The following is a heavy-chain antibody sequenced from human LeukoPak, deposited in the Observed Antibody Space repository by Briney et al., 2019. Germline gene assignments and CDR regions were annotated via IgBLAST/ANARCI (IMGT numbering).Heavy chain of an antibody. CDR2: ISGYNGNS. V-gene: IGHV1-18*01. D-gene: IGHD6-19*01. CDR3: ARDRVGSGWPRPWYFEF. Sequence: ASVRVSCKASGYTFTSYGISWVRQAPGQGLEWMGWISGYNGNSNYAQKLQARVTMTTDTSTSTAYMELRSQRSDDTAVYYCARDRVGSGWPRPWYFEFWGQGTLITVSS. J-gene: IGHJ4*02. CDR1: GYTFTSYG.